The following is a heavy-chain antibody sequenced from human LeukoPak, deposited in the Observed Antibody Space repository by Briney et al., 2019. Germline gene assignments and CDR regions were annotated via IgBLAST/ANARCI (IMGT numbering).Heavy chain of an antibody. CDR2: IYYSGST. D-gene: IGHD6-19*01. Sequence: SETLSLTCPVSGGSISSYYWSWIRQPPGKGLEWIGYIYYSGSTNYNPSLKSRVTISVDTSKNQFSLRLSSVTAADTAVYYCARRYTSGRSAGYLDPWGQGTLVTVSS. CDR3: ARRYTSGRSAGYLDP. J-gene: IGHJ5*02. V-gene: IGHV4-59*01. CDR1: GGSISSYY.